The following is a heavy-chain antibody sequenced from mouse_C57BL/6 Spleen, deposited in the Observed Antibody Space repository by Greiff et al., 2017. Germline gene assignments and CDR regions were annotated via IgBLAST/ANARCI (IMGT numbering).Heavy chain of an antibody. CDR3: ARGLPPERYFDV. CDR2: ISYDGSN. J-gene: IGHJ1*03. Sequence: ESGPGLVKPSQSLSLTCSVTGYSITSGYYWNWIRQFPGNKLEWMGYISYDGSNNYNPSLKNRISITRDTSKNQFFLKLNSLTTEDTATYYCARGLPPERYFDVWGTGTTVTVSS. V-gene: IGHV3-6*01. D-gene: IGHD2-10*01. CDR1: GYSITSGYY.